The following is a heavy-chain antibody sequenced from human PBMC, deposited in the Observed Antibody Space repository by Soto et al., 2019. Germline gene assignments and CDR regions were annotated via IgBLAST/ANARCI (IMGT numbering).Heavy chain of an antibody. J-gene: IGHJ4*02. CDR3: ARDPARGGGSYLGYFDY. CDR1: SCSIGSLGYY. Sequence: SATLSITCPVSSCSIGSLGYYWSWIRKHPGKGLECIGYIYYRGSTYYNQSLKSRVTISVDTSMNQFSLTLTSVTAADTAVYYCARDPARGGGSYLGYFDYWGQGTPVTVSS. CDR2: IYYRGST. D-gene: IGHD1-26*01. V-gene: IGHV4-30-4*08.